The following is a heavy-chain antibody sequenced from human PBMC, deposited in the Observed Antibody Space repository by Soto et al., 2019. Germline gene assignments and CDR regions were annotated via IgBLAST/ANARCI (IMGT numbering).Heavy chain of an antibody. CDR1: GGTFSSYA. CDR3: ARGYCSGGSCPSWFDP. J-gene: IGHJ5*02. Sequence: SVKVSCKASGGTFSSYAISWVRQAPGQGLEWMGGIIPIFGTANYAQKFQGRVTITADESTSTAYMELSSLRSEGTAVYYCARGYCSGGSCPSWFDPWGQGTLVTVSS. D-gene: IGHD2-15*01. V-gene: IGHV1-69*13. CDR2: IIPIFGTA.